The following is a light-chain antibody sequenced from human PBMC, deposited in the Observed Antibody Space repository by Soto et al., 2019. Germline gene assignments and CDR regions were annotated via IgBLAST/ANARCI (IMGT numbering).Light chain of an antibody. CDR2: GAS. V-gene: IGKV3-15*01. J-gene: IGKJ4*01. Sequence: EIVITQSPATLSVSPGERATLSCRASQSVSSNLAWYRQKPGQAPRLLIFGASTRETGIPARFSGSGSGTEFTLTISRLEPEDFAVYYCQQFSSYTLTFGGGTKVDIK. CDR3: QQFSSYTLT. CDR1: QSVSSN.